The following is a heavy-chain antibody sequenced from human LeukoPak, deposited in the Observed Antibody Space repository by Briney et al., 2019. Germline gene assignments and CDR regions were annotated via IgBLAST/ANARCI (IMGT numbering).Heavy chain of an antibody. D-gene: IGHD4-17*01. Sequence: SQTLSLTCTVSGGSISSGSYYWSWIRQPAGKELEWTGHIYTSGSTNYNPSLKSRVTISVDTSKNQVSLKLSSVTAADTAVYYCARGLNRNDYGDYGYWGQGTLVTVSS. CDR1: GGSISSGSYY. CDR3: ARGLNRNDYGDYGY. CDR2: IYTSGST. V-gene: IGHV4-61*09. J-gene: IGHJ4*02.